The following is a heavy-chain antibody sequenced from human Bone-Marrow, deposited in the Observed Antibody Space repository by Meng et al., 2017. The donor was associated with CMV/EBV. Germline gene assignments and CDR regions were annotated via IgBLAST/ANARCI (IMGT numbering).Heavy chain of an antibody. V-gene: IGHV4-61*01. Sequence: GSLRLSCTVSGGSVSSGSYYWSWIRQPPGKGLEWIGYIYYSGSTNYNPSLKSRVTISVDTSKNQFSLKLSSVTAADTAVYYCARDRMSAAISDAFDIWGQGTMVTVSS. CDR2: IYYSGST. J-gene: IGHJ3*02. D-gene: IGHD2-2*02. CDR1: GGSVSSGSYY. CDR3: ARDRMSAAISDAFDI.